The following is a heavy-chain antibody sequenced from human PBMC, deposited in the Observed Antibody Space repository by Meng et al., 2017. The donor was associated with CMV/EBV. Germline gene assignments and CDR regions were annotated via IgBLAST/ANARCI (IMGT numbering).Heavy chain of an antibody. CDR3: ARVVVVPAATTLRYYYYGMDV. CDR1: SYTFTSYG. CDR2: ISAYNGNT. J-gene: IGHJ6*02. D-gene: IGHD2-2*01. Sequence: ASVKVSCKASSYTFTSYGISWVRQAPGQGLEWMGWISAYNGNTNYAQKLQGRVTMTTDTSTSTAYMELRSLRSDDTAVYYCARVVVVPAATTLRYYYYGMDVWGQGTTATVSS. V-gene: IGHV1-18*01.